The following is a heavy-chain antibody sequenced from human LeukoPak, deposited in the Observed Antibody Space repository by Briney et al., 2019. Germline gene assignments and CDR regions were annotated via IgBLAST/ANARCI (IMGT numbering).Heavy chain of an antibody. Sequence: GASVKVSCKASGYTFTSYDIKWVRQATGQGLEWMRWMNSNSGNTGYAQKVRVRVTMTRNTCISTAYMERSSLGSEATAVYYCARGRWVRAGLNWGQGTLVTVSS. D-gene: IGHD3-16*01. V-gene: IGHV1-8*01. CDR1: GYTFTSYD. CDR3: ARGRWVRAGLN. J-gene: IGHJ4*02. CDR2: MNSNSGNT.